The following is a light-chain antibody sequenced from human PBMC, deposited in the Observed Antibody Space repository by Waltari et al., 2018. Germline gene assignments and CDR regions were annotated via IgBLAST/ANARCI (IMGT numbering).Light chain of an antibody. CDR2: GAS. Sequence: EIVMTQSPATLSVSPGERATLSCRASQSVSSNLAWYQQKPGQAPRHLIYGASTRATGIPARFSGSGSGTEFTLTISSMQSEDFAVYYCQQYNNWPPEGFGQGTKVEIK. J-gene: IGKJ1*01. V-gene: IGKV3-15*01. CDR3: QQYNNWPPEG. CDR1: QSVSSN.